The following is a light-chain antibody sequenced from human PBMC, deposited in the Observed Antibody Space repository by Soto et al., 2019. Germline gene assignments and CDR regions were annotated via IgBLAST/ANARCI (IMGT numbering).Light chain of an antibody. J-gene: IGLJ1*01. Sequence: QCELNQPAYVYGSPGQSISISCTGTSSDVGSYNLVSWYQQHPDQAPKLLIYEGTKRPSGVSNRFSGSKSGNTASLTISGLQAEDEADYYCSSYTTSSARVFGTGSKV. CDR2: EGT. V-gene: IGLV2-14*02. CDR1: SSDVGSYNL. CDR3: SSYTTSSARV.